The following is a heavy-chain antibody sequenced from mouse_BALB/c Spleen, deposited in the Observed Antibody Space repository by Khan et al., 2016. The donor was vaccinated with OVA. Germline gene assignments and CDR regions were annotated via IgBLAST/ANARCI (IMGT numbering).Heavy chain of an antibody. Sequence: IQLVQSGAELVKPGASVKLSCTASGFNIKDTYMHWVKQRPEQGLEWIGRIDPANGNTKYDPKFQGKATITADTSSNTAYLQLSSLTSEDTAVYYCASSHYMYIDYWGQGTTLTVAS. J-gene: IGHJ2*01. CDR2: IDPANGNT. D-gene: IGHD2-12*01. CDR3: ASSHYMYIDY. CDR1: GFNIKDTY. V-gene: IGHV14-3*02.